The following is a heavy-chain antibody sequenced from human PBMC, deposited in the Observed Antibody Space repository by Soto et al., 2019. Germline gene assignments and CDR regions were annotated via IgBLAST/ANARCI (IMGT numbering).Heavy chain of an antibody. V-gene: IGHV4-31*03. D-gene: IGHD4-17*01. J-gene: IGHJ4*02. CDR3: ATMHAYGDYAPFDN. CDR1: GGSIRSGGYY. CDR2: IYDSGGT. Sequence: QVKLQESGPGLVKPSQTLSLSCTVSGGSIRSGGYYWSWIRQHPGKGLEWIGYIYDSGGTDYNPSLKSRVTMSLDTSKNQFSLRLTAVTAADTAVYFCATMHAYGDYAPFDNWGQGTLVTVAT.